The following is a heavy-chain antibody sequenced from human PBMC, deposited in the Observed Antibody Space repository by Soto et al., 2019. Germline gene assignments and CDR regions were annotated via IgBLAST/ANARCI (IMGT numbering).Heavy chain of an antibody. CDR3: ACGQQLVRNY. CDR1: GGSISSGGYS. CDR2: IYHSGST. J-gene: IGHJ4*02. D-gene: IGHD6-13*01. V-gene: IGHV4-30-2*01. Sequence: QLQLQESGSGLVKPSQTLSLTCAVSGGSISSGGYSWSWIRQPPGKGLEWIGYIYHSGSTYYNPSLKSRVTISVDRSKNQFSLKRSSVTAADTAVYYCACGQQLVRNYWGQGTLVTVSS.